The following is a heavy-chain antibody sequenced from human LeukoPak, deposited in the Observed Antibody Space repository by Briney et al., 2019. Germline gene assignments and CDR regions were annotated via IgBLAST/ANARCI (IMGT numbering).Heavy chain of an antibody. D-gene: IGHD6-13*01. J-gene: IGHJ4*02. CDR1: GFTFSSYA. V-gene: IGHV3-30-3*01. CDR3: AKGGRSSWHNDY. CDR2: ISYDGSNK. Sequence: GGSLRLSCAASGFTFSSYAMHWVRQAPGKGLEWVAVISYDGSNKYYADSVKGRFTISRDNSKNTLYLQMNSLRTEDTAVYYCAKGGRSSWHNDYWGQGTLVTVSS.